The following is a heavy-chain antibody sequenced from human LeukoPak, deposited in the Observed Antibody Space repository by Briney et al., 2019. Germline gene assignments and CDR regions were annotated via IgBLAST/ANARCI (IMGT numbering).Heavy chain of an antibody. V-gene: IGHV1-2*02. CDR1: GYTFTGYY. CDR2: INPNSGGT. J-gene: IGHJ6*02. Sequence: ASVKVSCKASGYTFTGYYMHWVRQAPGQGLEWMGWINPNSGGTNYAQKFQGRVTMTRDTSINTAYMELSRLRSDDTAVYYCARDRQNIAATEDGMDVWGQGTTVTVSS. D-gene: IGHD6-13*01. CDR3: ARDRQNIAATEDGMDV.